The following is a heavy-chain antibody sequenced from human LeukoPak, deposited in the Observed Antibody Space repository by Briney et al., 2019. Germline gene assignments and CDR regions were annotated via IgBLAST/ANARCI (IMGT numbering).Heavy chain of an antibody. CDR1: GRSLNDFY. CDR2: SSSSGST. D-gene: IGHD3-3*01. V-gene: IGHV4-59*12. Sequence: SETLSLTCTVSGRSLNDFYWSWIRQSPGKGLEWIGYSSSSGSTNYHPSLKSRVTISVDTSRNQFSLKVTSLTAADTAVYYCARGNYDFWSGYLYYFDYWGQGTLVTVSS. CDR3: ARGNYDFWSGYLYYFDY. J-gene: IGHJ4*02.